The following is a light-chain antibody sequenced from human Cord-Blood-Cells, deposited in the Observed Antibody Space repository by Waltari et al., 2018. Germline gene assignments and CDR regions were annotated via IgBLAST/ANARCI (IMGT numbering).Light chain of an antibody. CDR1: QSISSY. CDR2: AAS. J-gene: IGKJ4*01. V-gene: IGKV1-39*01. Sequence: DIQMNQSPSSLSASVGDRVTITCRASQSISSYLNWYQQKPGKAPKLLIYAASSLQIGVPSRFSGSGSGTDFTLTISSLQPEDFATYYCQQSYSTPPTFGGGTKVEIK. CDR3: QQSYSTPPT.